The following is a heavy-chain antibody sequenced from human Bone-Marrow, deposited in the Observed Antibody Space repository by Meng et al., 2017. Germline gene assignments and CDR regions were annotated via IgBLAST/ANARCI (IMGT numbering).Heavy chain of an antibody. CDR3: AKDYIAVAGTSALDY. V-gene: IGHV3-9*01. J-gene: IGHJ4*02. D-gene: IGHD6-19*01. CDR2: ISWNSGSI. CDR1: GFTFDDYA. Sequence: SLKISCAASGFTFDDYAMHWVRQAPGKGLEWVSGISWNSGSIGYADSVKGRFTISRDNAKNSLYLQMNSLRAEDTALYYCAKDYIAVAGTSALDYWGQGNLVNGLL.